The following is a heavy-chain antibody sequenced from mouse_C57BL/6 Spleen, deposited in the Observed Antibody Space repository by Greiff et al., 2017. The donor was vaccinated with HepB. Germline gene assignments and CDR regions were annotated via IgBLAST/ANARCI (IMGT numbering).Heavy chain of an antibody. V-gene: IGHV5-4*03. CDR2: ISDGGSYT. Sequence: DVMLVESGGGLVKPGGSLKLSCAASGFTFSSYAMSWVRQTPEKRLEWVATISDGGSYTYYPDNVKGRFTISRDNAKNNLYLQMSHLKSEDTAMYYFARDYYGSSYGFAYWGQGTLVTVSA. D-gene: IGHD1-1*01. J-gene: IGHJ3*01. CDR3: ARDYYGSSYGFAY. CDR1: GFTFSSYA.